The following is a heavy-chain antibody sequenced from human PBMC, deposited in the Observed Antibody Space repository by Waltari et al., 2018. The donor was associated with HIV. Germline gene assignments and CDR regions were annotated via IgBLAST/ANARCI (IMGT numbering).Heavy chain of an antibody. CDR3: SRPSGPLHSYGMDV. CDR1: GSTFGDYG. V-gene: IGHV3-49*05. Sequence: EVHRMESGGGLAKPGRPLRLHCRGPGSTFGDYGLRWFRQAPGKGLEWVGFITSEAYGGTAEYAASVTGRFTISREDSKSTAYMQMNRLESEDTGVYFCSRPSGPLHSYGMDVWGQGTTVIVSS. J-gene: IGHJ6*02. CDR2: ITSEAYGGTA. D-gene: IGHD1-26*01.